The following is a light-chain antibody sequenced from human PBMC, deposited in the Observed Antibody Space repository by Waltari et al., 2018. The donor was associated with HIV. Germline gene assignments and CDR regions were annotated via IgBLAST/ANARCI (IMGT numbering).Light chain of an antibody. V-gene: IGLV1-40*01. CDR1: RSNIGAGYD. Sequence: QSVLTQPPSVSGAPGQRVTISCTGSRSNIGAGYDVPWYQQLPGTAPTLHSCGNSDRPAGGPGRLSGAKSGTSASLAITGLQAEDEADYYCQSYDSSLSGLHVVFGGGTKLTVL. J-gene: IGLJ2*01. CDR3: QSYDSSLSGLHVV. CDR2: GNS.